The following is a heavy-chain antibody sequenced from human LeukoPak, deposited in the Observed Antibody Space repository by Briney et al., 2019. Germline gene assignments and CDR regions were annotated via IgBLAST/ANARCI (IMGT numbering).Heavy chain of an antibody. CDR2: IYNSGST. D-gene: IGHD5-24*01. V-gene: IGHV4-59*01. CDR1: GGSISSYY. Sequence: PSETLSLTCTVSGGSISSYYWTWIRQPPGEGLEWIGHIYNSGSTNYNPSLRGRVTISLDTSKNQVSLKLSSVTAADTAMYYCARKDGDGWGQGTLVTVSS. J-gene: IGHJ4*02. CDR3: ARKDGDG.